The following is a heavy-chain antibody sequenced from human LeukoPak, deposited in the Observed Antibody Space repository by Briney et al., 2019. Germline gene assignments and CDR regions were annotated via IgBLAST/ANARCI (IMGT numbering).Heavy chain of an antibody. CDR1: GYTFTSYG. CDR3: ARKGGPRVNAFDF. V-gene: IGHV1-18*01. CDR2: ISVYNGNT. Sequence: ASVKVSCKASGYTFTSYGISWVRQAPGQGLEWMGWISVYNGNTNYAQKLQGRVTMTRDTSTSTAYMELRSLRSDDTTMYFCARKGGPRVNAFDFWGQGTMVTVSS. J-gene: IGHJ3*01. D-gene: IGHD1-14*01.